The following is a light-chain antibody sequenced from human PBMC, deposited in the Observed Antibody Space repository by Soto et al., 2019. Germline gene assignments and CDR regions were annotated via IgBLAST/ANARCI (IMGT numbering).Light chain of an antibody. Sequence: DIQLTQSPSFLSAAVGDRVTITCRASQGISTSLAWYQLQPGKAPKLLIFAASSLQSGVPSRFSGSGSATEFTLTINSLQPEDFATYCCQQFHTYPRTFGQGTRVDIK. V-gene: IGKV1-9*01. CDR2: AAS. CDR1: QGISTS. J-gene: IGKJ1*01. CDR3: QQFHTYPRT.